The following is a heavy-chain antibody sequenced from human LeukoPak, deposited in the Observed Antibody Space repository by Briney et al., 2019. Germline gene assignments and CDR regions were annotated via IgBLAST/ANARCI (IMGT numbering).Heavy chain of an antibody. CDR1: GGSFSCYY. CDR3: ARKARAAMAHFDY. V-gene: IGHV4-34*01. D-gene: IGHD6-13*01. J-gene: IGHJ4*02. Sequence: PSETLSLTCAVYGGSFSCYYWSWIRQPPGKWLEWIGEINHSGSTNYNPSLKSRVTISVDTSKNQFSLKLSSVTAADTAVYYCARKARAAMAHFDYWGQGTLVTVSS. CDR2: INHSGST.